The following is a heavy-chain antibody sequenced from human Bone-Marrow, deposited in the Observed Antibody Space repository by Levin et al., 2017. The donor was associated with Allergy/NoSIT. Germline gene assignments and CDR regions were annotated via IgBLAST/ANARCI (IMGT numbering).Heavy chain of an antibody. Sequence: SETLSLTCAVSGGSISTNNWWSWVRQPPGKGLAWIGEIYHGGSTNYKPSLKSRVIMPVDKSKNQFALNLNSVTAADTAVYYCAREKGARTYKGFDYWGQGTLVTVSS. V-gene: IGHV4-4*02. CDR1: GGSISTNNW. D-gene: IGHD3-10*01. CDR2: IYHGGST. CDR3: AREKGARTYKGFDY. J-gene: IGHJ4*02.